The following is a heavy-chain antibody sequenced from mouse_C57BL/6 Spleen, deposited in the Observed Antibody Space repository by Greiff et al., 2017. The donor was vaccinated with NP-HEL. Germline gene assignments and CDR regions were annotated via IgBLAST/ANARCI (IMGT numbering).Heavy chain of an antibody. V-gene: IGHV8-8*01. Sequence: QVTLKESGPGLLQPSQTLSLSCSFSGFSLSTFGLGVGWIRQPPGMGLVWLVLIWWDDDKDYNPALKRRLTISTDTSKNQVFLKIANVDTADTATYYCARIAGGYDEAYWGQGTLVTVSA. CDR2: IWWDDDK. CDR1: GFSLSTFGLG. CDR3: ARIAGGYDEAY. D-gene: IGHD2-2*01. J-gene: IGHJ3*01.